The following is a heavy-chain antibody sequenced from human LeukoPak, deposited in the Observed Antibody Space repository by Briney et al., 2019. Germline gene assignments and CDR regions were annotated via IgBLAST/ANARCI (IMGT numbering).Heavy chain of an antibody. J-gene: IGHJ3*02. CDR2: IVVGSGNT. CDR1: GFTFTSSA. V-gene: IGHV1-58*01. D-gene: IGHD1-14*01. Sequence: SVKVSCKAAGFTFTSSAVQWVRQARGQRLEWIGWIVVGSGNTNYAQKFQERVTITRDMSASTAYMELSSLRSEDTAVYYCAASSPYGNDAFDIWGQGTMVTVSS. CDR3: AASSPYGNDAFDI.